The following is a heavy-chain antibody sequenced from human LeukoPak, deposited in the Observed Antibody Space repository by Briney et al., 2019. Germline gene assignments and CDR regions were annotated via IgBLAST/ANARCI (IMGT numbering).Heavy chain of an antibody. D-gene: IGHD6-19*01. CDR3: ARDLDIAVAGHQNYYYYMDV. J-gene: IGHJ6*03. Sequence: WVRQAPGKGLEWIGSMHYSGSTYYNPSPKSRVTISVDTSKNEFSLKLSSVTAADTAVYYCARDLDIAVAGHQNYYYYMDVWGKGTTVTISS. V-gene: IGHV4-39*07. CDR2: MHYSGST.